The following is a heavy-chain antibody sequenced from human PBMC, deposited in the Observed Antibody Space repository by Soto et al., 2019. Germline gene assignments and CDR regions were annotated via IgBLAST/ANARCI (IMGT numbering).Heavy chain of an antibody. J-gene: IGHJ4*02. V-gene: IGHV1-8*01. Sequence: QVQLVQSGAEVKKPGASVKVSCKASGYPFTTYDISWVRQAAGQGLEWMGWINLNSGHTDYAQRFGGRVTMPRNPPICTAYRGLTSLSSGDTAVYYCARGRGGRDYGGQGTLVTVSS. CDR2: INLNSGHT. CDR1: GYPFTTYD. CDR3: ARGRGGRDY.